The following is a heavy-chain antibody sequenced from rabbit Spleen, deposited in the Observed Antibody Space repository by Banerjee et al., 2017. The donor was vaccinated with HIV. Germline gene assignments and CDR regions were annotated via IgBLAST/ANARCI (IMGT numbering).Heavy chain of an antibody. CDR1: GFDLSNYYY. CDR2: IYNGGGST. Sequence: EESGGDLVKPGASLTLTCKASGFDLSNYYYMCWVRQAPGKGLEWIACIYNGGGSTWYASWVNGRFTISSHNAQNTLYLQLNSLTAADTATYFCVRDRANIGGDYGPYYFDLWGQGTLSPS. J-gene: IGHJ4*01. D-gene: IGHD2-1*01. V-gene: IGHV1S43*01. CDR3: VRDRANIGGDYGPYYFDL.